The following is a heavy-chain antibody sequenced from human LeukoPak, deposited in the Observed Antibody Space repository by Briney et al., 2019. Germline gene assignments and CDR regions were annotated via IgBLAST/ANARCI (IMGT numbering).Heavy chain of an antibody. CDR1: GFTFSSYW. Sequence: GGSLRLSCAASGFTFSSYWMSWVRQAPGKGLGWVANIKQDGSEKYYVDSVKGRFTISRDNAKNSLYLQMNSLRAEDTAVYYCARRAGDYYDSSGYYFFDYWGQGTLVTVSS. J-gene: IGHJ4*02. CDR2: IKQDGSEK. CDR3: ARRAGDYYDSSGYYFFDY. V-gene: IGHV3-7*01. D-gene: IGHD3-22*01.